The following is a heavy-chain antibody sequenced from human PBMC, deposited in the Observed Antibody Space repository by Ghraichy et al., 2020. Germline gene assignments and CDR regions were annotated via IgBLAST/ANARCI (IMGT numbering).Heavy chain of an antibody. CDR1: GGSISSSSYY. Sequence: SETLSLTCTVSGGSISSSSYYWGWIRQPPGKGLEWIGSIYYSGSTYYNPSLKSRVTISVDTSKNQFSLKLSSVTAADTAVYYCARLWTVAEDLGIDYWGQGTLVTVSS. CDR2: IYYSGST. J-gene: IGHJ4*02. V-gene: IGHV4-39*01. CDR3: ARLWTVAEDLGIDY. D-gene: IGHD6-19*01.